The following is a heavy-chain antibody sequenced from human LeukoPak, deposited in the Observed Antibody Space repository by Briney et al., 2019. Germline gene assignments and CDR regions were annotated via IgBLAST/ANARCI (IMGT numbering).Heavy chain of an antibody. CDR3: AREAGIAAAGTFYYYMDV. Sequence: ASVKVSCKASGYTFPSYYMHWVRQAPGQGLEWMGIINPSGGSTSYAQKFQGRVTMTRDTSTSTVYMELSSLRSEDTAVYYCAREAGIAAAGTFYYYMDVWGKGTTVTVSS. CDR1: GYTFPSYY. V-gene: IGHV1-46*01. D-gene: IGHD6-13*01. CDR2: INPSGGST. J-gene: IGHJ6*03.